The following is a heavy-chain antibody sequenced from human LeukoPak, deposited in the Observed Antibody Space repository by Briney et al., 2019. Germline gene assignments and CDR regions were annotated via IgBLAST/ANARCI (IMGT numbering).Heavy chain of an antibody. D-gene: IGHD2-15*01. J-gene: IGHJ2*01. CDR1: GYPFASYG. CDR3: ARDHGGKVDRYFDV. Sequence: SVKVSCKASGYPFASYGVSWVRKAPGQGLEWMGWISAYKGNTNYAQKFQGRVTITTETSTSTAYMELKSLRSDDTAVYYCARDHGGKVDRYFDVWGRGTLVTVSS. CDR2: ISAYKGNT. V-gene: IGHV1-18*01.